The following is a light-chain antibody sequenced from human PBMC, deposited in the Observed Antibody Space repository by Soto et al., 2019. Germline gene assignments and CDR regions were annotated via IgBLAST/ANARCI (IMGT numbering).Light chain of an antibody. V-gene: IGLV2-11*01. CDR2: DVS. CDR1: SSDVGGYNY. Sequence: QSVLTQPRSVSGSPGPSVTISCTGTSSDVGGYNYVSWYQQHPGKAPKLMIYDVSKRPSGVPDRFSGSKSGNTAFLTISGLQAEDEADYYCCSYAGSYTFVFGTGTKLTVL. J-gene: IGLJ1*01. CDR3: CSYAGSYTFV.